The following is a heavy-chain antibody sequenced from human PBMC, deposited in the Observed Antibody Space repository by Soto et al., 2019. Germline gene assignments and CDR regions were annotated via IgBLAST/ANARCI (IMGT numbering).Heavy chain of an antibody. CDR2: IYYSGST. V-gene: IGHV4-39*01. CDR1: VVSISSSSYY. J-gene: IGHJ6*01. Sequence: SETLSLTCTFSVVSISSSSYYCGWIRQPPWKGLEWIGSIYYSGSTYYNPSLKSRVTISVDTSKNQFSLKLSSVTAADTAVYYCARHPKYSSLSRSKYYYYGMEVWGQATTVIVS. CDR3: ARHPKYSSLSRSKYYYYGMEV. D-gene: IGHD6-6*01.